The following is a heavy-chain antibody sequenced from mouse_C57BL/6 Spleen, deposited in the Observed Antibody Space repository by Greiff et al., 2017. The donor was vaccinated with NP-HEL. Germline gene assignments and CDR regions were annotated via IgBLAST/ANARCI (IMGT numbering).Heavy chain of an antibody. Sequence: QVQLKESGAELVRPGASVKLSCKASGYTFTDYYINWVKQRPGQGLEWIARIYPGSGNTYYNEKFKGKATLTAEKSSSTAYMQLSSLTSEDSAVYFCARGPILDWYFDVWGTGTTVTVSS. V-gene: IGHV1-76*01. CDR1: GYTFTDYY. J-gene: IGHJ1*03. CDR3: ARGPILDWYFDV. CDR2: IYPGSGNT. D-gene: IGHD6-5*01.